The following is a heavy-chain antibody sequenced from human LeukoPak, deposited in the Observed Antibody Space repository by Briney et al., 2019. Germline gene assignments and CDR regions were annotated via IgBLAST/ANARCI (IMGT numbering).Heavy chain of an antibody. J-gene: IGHJ4*02. CDR1: GYSISSSYY. CDR3: ARVSPPYYDYVWGSYRFPYYFDY. V-gene: IGHV4-38-2*02. Sequence: PSETLSLTCTVSGYSISSSYYWGWIRQPPGKGLEWIGNIYYSGSTNYNPSLKSRVTISVDTSKNQFSLKLSSVTAADTAVYYCARVSPPYYDYVWGSYRFPYYFDYWGQGTLVTVSS. CDR2: IYYSGST. D-gene: IGHD3-16*02.